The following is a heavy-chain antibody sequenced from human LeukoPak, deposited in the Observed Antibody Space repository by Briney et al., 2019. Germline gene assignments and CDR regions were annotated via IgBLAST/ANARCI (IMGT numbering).Heavy chain of an antibody. CDR1: GYTFTSYD. D-gene: IGHD3-3*01. CDR2: MNPNSGNT. CDR3: AREGYDFWSVWGAFDI. Sequence: ASVKVSCKASGYTFTSYDINWVRQATGQGLEWMGWMNPNSGNTGYAQKFQGRVTITRNTSISTAYMELSSLRSEDTAVYYCAREGYDFWSVWGAFDIWGQGTMVTVSS. V-gene: IGHV1-8*03. J-gene: IGHJ3*02.